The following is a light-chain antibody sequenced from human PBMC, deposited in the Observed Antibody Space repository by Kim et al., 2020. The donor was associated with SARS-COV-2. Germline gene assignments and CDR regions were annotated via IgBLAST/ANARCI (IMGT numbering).Light chain of an antibody. CDR3: HVWDTNSDQMV. J-gene: IGLJ2*01. CDR2: YDT. Sequence: SYVLTQPPSVSVAPGKAATITCGGDRIGSKGVHWYQQKPGQAPLLVIYYDTDRPSGIPERFSGSNSGNTATLTISRVEAGDEADYYCHVWDTNSDQMVFGGGTQLTVL. CDR1: RIGSKG. V-gene: IGLV3-21*01.